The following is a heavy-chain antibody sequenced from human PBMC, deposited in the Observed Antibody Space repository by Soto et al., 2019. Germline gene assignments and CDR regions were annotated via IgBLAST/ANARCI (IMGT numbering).Heavy chain of an antibody. CDR1: GGSISSYY. J-gene: IGHJ6*02. CDR2: MYNTGST. CDR3: ARGGAAAGTDYYYGMDV. D-gene: IGHD6-13*01. V-gene: IGHV4-59*01. Sequence: PSETLSLTCSVSGGSISSYYWSWIRQPPGKGLEWIGYMYNTGSTIYNPSLKSRVTISVDTSKNQFSLKLNSVTAADTAVYYCARGGAAAGTDYYYGMDVWGQGTTVTVSS.